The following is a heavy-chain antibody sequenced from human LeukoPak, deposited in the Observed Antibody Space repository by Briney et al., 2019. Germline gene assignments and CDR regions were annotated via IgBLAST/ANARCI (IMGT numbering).Heavy chain of an antibody. CDR3: AREGIAVAGNLGGAFDI. CDR1: GFTFSSYA. J-gene: IGHJ3*02. V-gene: IGHV3-30*04. Sequence: PGGSLRLSCAASGFTFSSYAMHWVRQAPGKGLEWVAVISYDGSNKYYADSVKGRFTISRDNSKNTLYLQMNSLRAEDTAVYYCAREGIAVAGNLGGAFDIWGQGTMVTVSS. CDR2: ISYDGSNK. D-gene: IGHD6-19*01.